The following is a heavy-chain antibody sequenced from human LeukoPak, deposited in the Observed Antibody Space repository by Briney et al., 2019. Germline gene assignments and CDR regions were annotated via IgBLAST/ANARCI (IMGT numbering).Heavy chain of an antibody. Sequence: ASVKVSCKASGGTFSSYAISWVRQAPGQGLELMGGIIPIFGTANYAQKFQGRVTITTDESTSTAYMELSSLRSEDTAVYYCARDRFPYYYDSSGYFDYWGQGTLVTVSS. D-gene: IGHD3-22*01. CDR2: IIPIFGTA. CDR3: ARDRFPYYYDSSGYFDY. J-gene: IGHJ4*02. CDR1: GGTFSSYA. V-gene: IGHV1-69*05.